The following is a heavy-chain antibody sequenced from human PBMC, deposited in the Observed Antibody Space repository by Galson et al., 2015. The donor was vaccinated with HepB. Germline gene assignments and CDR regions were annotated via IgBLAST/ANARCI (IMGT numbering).Heavy chain of an antibody. CDR3: ARIVVVPARFYYYGMDV. J-gene: IGHJ6*02. Sequence: CAISGDSVSSNSAAWNWIRQSPSRGLEWLGRTYYRSKWYNDYAVSVRSRITINPDTSKNQFSLQLNSVTPEDTAVYYCARIVVVPARFYYYGMDVWGQGTTVTVSS. CDR1: GDSVSSNSAA. V-gene: IGHV6-1*01. CDR2: TYYRSKWYN. D-gene: IGHD2-2*01.